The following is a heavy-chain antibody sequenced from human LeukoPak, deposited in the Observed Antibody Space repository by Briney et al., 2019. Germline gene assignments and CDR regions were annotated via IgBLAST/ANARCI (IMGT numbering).Heavy chain of an antibody. J-gene: IGHJ6*03. CDR3: ARVNDGDRYYYYYYMDV. D-gene: IGHD4-17*01. V-gene: IGHV4-4*07. Sequence: SETLSLTCTVSGGSISSYYWSWIRQPPGKGLEWIGRIYTSGSTNYNPSLKSRVTISVDTSKSQFSLKLSSVTAADTAVYYCARVNDGDRYYYYYYMDVWGKGTTVTVSS. CDR2: IYTSGST. CDR1: GGSISSYY.